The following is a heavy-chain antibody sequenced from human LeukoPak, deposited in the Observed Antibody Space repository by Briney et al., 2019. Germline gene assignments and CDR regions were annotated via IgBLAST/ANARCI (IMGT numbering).Heavy chain of an antibody. V-gene: IGHV1-2*02. CDR1: GYTLTGYY. Sequence: ASVKVSCKASGYTLTGYYMHWVRLAPGQGLEWMGWINPSSGDTNYAQKFQGRVTMTRDASISTAYMELSRLRSDDTAVYYCAKNPYEYYFDYWGQGTLVTVSS. CDR2: INPSSGDT. J-gene: IGHJ4*02. CDR3: AKNPYEYYFDY. D-gene: IGHD5-12*01.